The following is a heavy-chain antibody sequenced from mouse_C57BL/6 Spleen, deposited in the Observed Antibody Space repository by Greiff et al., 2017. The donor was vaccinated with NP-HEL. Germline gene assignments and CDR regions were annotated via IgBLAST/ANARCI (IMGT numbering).Heavy chain of an antibody. CDR3: ATYSPYYFDY. Sequence: EVKLVESGGDLVKPGGSLKLSCAASGFTFSSYGMSWVRQTPDKRLEWVATISSGGSYTYYPDSVKGRFTISRDNAKNTLYLQMSSLKSEDTAMYYCATYSPYYFDYWGQGTTLTVSS. V-gene: IGHV5-6*01. J-gene: IGHJ2*01. D-gene: IGHD2-10*01. CDR1: GFTFSSYG. CDR2: ISSGGSYT.